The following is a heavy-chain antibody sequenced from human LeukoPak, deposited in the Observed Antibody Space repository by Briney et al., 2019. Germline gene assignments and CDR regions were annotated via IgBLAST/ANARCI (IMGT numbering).Heavy chain of an antibody. CDR2: IKQDGSEK. D-gene: IGHD5-18*01. CDR1: GFTFSSYW. CDR3: ASQGYSQKEVDAFDI. V-gene: IGHV3-7*01. J-gene: IGHJ3*02. Sequence: GGSLRLSCAASGFTFSSYWMSWVRQAPGKGLEWVANIKQDGSEKYYVDSVKGRFTISRDNAKNSLYLQMNSLRAEDTAVYYCASQGYSQKEVDAFDIWGQGTMVTVSS.